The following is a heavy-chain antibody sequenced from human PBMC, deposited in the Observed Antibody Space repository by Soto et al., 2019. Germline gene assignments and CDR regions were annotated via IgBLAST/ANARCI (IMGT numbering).Heavy chain of an antibody. CDR1: GFSFSNYN. CDR3: ARNVDL. J-gene: IGHJ3*01. CDR2: ISSDNITK. Sequence: GGSLRLSCVASGFSFSNYNMNWVRQAPGKGLEWLSYISSDNITKYYADSVRGRFTISRDSAKNSLYLQMNSLRDEDTAVYFCARNVDLWGQGTMVTVSS. V-gene: IGHV3-48*02. D-gene: IGHD2-21*01.